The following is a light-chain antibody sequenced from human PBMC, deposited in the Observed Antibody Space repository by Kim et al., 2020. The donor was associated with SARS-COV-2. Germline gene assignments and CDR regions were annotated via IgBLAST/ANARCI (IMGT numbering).Light chain of an antibody. J-gene: IGLJ3*02. V-gene: IGLV2-14*01. Sequence: QSALTQPASVSGSPGQSITISCTGTSSDVGGYTYVSWYQQHSGKAPKLMIYDVSKRPSGVSNRFSGSKSGNTASLTISGLQAEDEADYYCSSYTSSSTWVFGGGTKLTVL. CDR3: SSYTSSSTWV. CDR2: DVS. CDR1: SSDVGGYTY.